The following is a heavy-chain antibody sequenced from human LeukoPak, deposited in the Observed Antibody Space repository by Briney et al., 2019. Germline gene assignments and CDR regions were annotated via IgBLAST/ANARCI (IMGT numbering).Heavy chain of an antibody. V-gene: IGHV1-69*04. D-gene: IGHD3-16*01. Sequence: SVKVSCKASGGTFTNYAINWVRQAPGQGLQWMGRTIPIFGLANYAPSFQDRVTITADKSTGTASMELSSLSSEDTAVYYRARDPKPDILIFGGPSGGYFDSWGQGTLVLVSS. CDR2: TIPIFGLA. CDR1: GGTFTNYA. J-gene: IGHJ4*02. CDR3: ARDPKPDILIFGGPSGGYFDS.